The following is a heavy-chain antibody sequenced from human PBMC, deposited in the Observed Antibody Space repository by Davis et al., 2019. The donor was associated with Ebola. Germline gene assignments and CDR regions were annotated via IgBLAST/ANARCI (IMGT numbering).Heavy chain of an antibody. Sequence: GESLKISCVASGFTFSSYAMHWVRQAPGKGLEWVAVISYDGSNKYYADSVKGRFTISRDNSKNTLYLQMNSLRAGDTAVYYCARKSGPDYWGQGTLVTVSS. CDR3: ARKSGPDY. CDR2: ISYDGSNK. D-gene: IGHD3-3*01. J-gene: IGHJ4*02. V-gene: IGHV3-30*19. CDR1: GFTFSSYA.